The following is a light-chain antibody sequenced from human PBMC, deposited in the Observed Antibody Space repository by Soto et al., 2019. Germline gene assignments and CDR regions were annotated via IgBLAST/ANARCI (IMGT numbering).Light chain of an antibody. CDR3: QQYENLPLT. CDR2: DAS. V-gene: IGKV1-33*01. Sequence: DIQMTQSPSSLSESVGDRVTITCQASQDISNYLNWYQQKPGKAPKLLIYDASNLETGVPSRFSGSGSGTDFTFTISSLQPEDVATYYCQQYENLPLTFGGGTKVEMK. J-gene: IGKJ4*01. CDR1: QDISNY.